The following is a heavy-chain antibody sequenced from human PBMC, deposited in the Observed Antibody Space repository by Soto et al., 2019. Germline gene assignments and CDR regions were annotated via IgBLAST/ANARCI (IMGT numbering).Heavy chain of an antibody. CDR2: ISYDGSNK. V-gene: IGHV3-30-3*01. D-gene: IGHD3-16*02. CDR1: GFTFSSYA. Sequence: PGGSLRLSCAASGFTFSSYAMHWVRQAPGKGLEWVAVISYDGSNKYYADSVKGRFTISRDNSKNTLYLQMNSLRAEDTAVYYCARDERLGELSSPAIWGQGTLVTVSS. J-gene: IGHJ4*02. CDR3: ARDERLGELSSPAI.